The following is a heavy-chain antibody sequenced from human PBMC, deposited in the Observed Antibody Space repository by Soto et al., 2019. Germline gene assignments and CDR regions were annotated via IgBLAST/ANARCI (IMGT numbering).Heavy chain of an antibody. D-gene: IGHD2-15*01. J-gene: IGHJ3*02. CDR2: ISGSGGST. V-gene: IGHV3-23*01. Sequence: EVQLLESGGGLVQPGGSLRLSCAASGFTFSSYAMSWGRQAPGKGLEWVSAISGSGGSTYYADSVKGRFTISRDNSKNTRYLQMNSLRDEDTAVYDYAKAHKSSYVVVVAAWSTSEAWDAFDIWGQGTMVTVSS. CDR3: AKAHKSSYVVVVAAWSTSEAWDAFDI. CDR1: GFTFSSYA.